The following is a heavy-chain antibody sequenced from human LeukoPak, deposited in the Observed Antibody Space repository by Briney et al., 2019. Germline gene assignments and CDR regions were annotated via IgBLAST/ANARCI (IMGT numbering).Heavy chain of an antibody. V-gene: IGHV1-18*01. CDR2: VSGYNGNT. Sequence: ASVKVSCKASGYTFTSYGISWVRQAPGQGLEWMGWVSGYNGNTNYAQKLQGRVTMTTDTSTSIAYMELRSLRSDDTAEYYCARDLVVVPAAPGGYWGQGTLVTVSS. CDR3: ARDLVVVPAAPGGY. CDR1: GYTFTSYG. J-gene: IGHJ4*02. D-gene: IGHD2-2*01.